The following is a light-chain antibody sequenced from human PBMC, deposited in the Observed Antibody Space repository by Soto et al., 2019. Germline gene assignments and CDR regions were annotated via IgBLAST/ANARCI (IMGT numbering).Light chain of an antibody. J-gene: IGKJ4*01. Sequence: DIQMTQSPSSXSASVGDRVTITCQASQDISNYLNWYQQKPGKAPKLLIYDASNLETGVPSRFSGSGSGTDFTFTISSLQPEDIATYYCQQYDNLPPLTFGGGTKVDIK. V-gene: IGKV1-33*01. CDR3: QQYDNLPPLT. CDR1: QDISNY. CDR2: DAS.